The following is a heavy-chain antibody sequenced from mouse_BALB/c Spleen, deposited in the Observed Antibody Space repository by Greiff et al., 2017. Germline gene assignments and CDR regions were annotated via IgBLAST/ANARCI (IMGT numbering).Heavy chain of an antibody. CDR3: ARGDRYYAMDY. J-gene: IGHJ4*01. CDR2: IYPYNGGT. Sequence: EVQLQESGPELVKPGASVKISCKASGYTFTDYNMHWVKQSHGKSLAWIGYIYPYNGGTGYNQKFKSKATLTVDNSSSTAYMELRSLTSEDSAVYYCARGDRYYAMDYWGQGASVTVSS. CDR1: GYTFTDYN. V-gene: IGHV1S29*02. D-gene: IGHD2-14*01.